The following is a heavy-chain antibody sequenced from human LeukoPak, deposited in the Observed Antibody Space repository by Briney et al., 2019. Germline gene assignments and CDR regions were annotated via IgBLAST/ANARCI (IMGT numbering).Heavy chain of an antibody. CDR1: GGSISTGGYY. Sequence: SETLSLTCTVSGGSISTGGYYWSWIRQHPGKGLEWIAYIYYSGSTYYNPSLKSRVTISVDTSKNQFSLKLSSVTAADTAVYYCARFHTSGYYRHFDFWGQGTLVTVSS. D-gene: IGHD3-22*01. J-gene: IGHJ4*02. V-gene: IGHV4-31*03. CDR2: IYYSGST. CDR3: ARFHTSGYYRHFDF.